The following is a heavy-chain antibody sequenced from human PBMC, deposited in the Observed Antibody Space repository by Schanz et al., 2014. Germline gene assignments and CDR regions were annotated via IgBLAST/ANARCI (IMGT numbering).Heavy chain of an antibody. CDR1: GFDFSSYG. Sequence: QVELVESGGGVVQPGGSLRLSCAASGFDFSSYGMFWVRQAPGKGPEWVAFIQYDGNNQYYADSVKGRFSISRDSSKNTLYLQMNSLRGDDTAIYYCVKGGTNTLDSWGQGTLVTVSS. CDR3: VKGGTNTLDS. CDR2: IQYDGNNQ. V-gene: IGHV3-30*02. J-gene: IGHJ4*02.